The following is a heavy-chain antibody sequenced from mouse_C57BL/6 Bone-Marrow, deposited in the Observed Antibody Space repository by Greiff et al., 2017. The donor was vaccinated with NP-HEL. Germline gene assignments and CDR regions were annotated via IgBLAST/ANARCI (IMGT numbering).Heavy chain of an antibody. CDR2: IDPSDSYT. J-gene: IGHJ2*01. D-gene: IGHD2-1*01. Sequence: VQLQQPGAELVMPGASVKLSCKASGYTFTSYWMHWVKQRPGQGLEWIGEIDPSDSYTKYNQKFKGQSTLTVDKSSTTAYMQLSSLTSEDSAVYYCAKGGNLDYWGQGTTLTVSS. CDR3: AKGGNLDY. CDR1: GYTFTSYW. V-gene: IGHV1-69*01.